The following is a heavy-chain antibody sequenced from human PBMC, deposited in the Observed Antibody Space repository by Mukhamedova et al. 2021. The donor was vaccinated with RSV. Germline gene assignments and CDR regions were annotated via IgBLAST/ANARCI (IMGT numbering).Heavy chain of an antibody. CDR3: MERRVDP. J-gene: IGHJ5*02. Sequence: MNWVRQAPGKGLEWVGRIKSKTGGGTTDYAAPVKDRFTIPRDDSKSTVYLQMNSLKIEDTGVYYCMERRVDPWGQGTLVTVAS. CDR2: IKSKTGGGTT. V-gene: IGHV3-15*01. D-gene: IGHD1-1*01.